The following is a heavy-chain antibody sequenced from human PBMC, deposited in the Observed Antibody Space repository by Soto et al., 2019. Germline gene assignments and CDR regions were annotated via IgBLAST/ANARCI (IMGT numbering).Heavy chain of an antibody. D-gene: IGHD3-10*01. CDR1: GDTFTKYA. J-gene: IGHJ4*02. CDR3: AGVASGSTWYYFDY. CDR2: IVPVFGTL. Sequence: QLQLVQSGAEVKKPGSSVRVSCKASGDTFTKYAISWLRQAPGQGLEWMGGIVPVFGTLNHAQRFKGRVTITADTSTSTSYVELTSLTAEDTAVYYCAGVASGSTWYYFDYWGQGTLVTVSS. V-gene: IGHV1-69*06.